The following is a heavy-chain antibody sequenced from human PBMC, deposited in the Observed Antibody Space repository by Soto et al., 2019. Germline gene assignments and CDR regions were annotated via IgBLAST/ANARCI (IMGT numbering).Heavy chain of an antibody. CDR2: IGARSGST. J-gene: IGHJ4*02. CDR3: ARTSGRFDY. Sequence: GGSLRLSCAASGFTFSSYAMSWVRQAPGKGLEWVSVIGARSGSTYYADSVKGRFTISRDKSKNTLYLQMNSLRDEDTAVYYCARTSGRFDYWGQGTLVTVSS. D-gene: IGHD1-1*01. V-gene: IGHV3-23*01. CDR1: GFTFSSYA.